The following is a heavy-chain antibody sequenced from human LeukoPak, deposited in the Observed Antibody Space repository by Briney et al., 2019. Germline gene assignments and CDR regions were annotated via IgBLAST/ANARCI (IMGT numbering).Heavy chain of an antibody. D-gene: IGHD6-19*01. Sequence: GGSLRLSCAASGFTFDDYAMHWVRQAPGKGLEWVSGISWNSGSIGYADSVKGRFTISRDNSKNSLYLQMNSLRAEDTALYYCAKGWGEYTNGWYGAYFDYWGQGTLVTVSS. CDR2: ISWNSGSI. CDR3: AKGWGEYTNGWYGAYFDY. V-gene: IGHV3-9*01. J-gene: IGHJ4*02. CDR1: GFTFDDYA.